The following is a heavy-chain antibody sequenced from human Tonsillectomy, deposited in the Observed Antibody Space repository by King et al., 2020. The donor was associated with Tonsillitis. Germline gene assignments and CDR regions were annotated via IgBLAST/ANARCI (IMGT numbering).Heavy chain of an antibody. CDR1: GFTFRTYC. J-gene: IGHJ4*02. D-gene: IGHD3-22*01. V-gene: IGHV3-7*01. CDR3: ASYYDSSGSSGFDY. CDR2: IKQYGSEK. Sequence: VQLVESGGCLVQPGGSLRLSCAASGFTFRTYCMPWVRQAPGTGREWVDYIKQYGSEKYYVVSAKGRFTISRDNAKNSLYLQMNSLRAEDTAVYYCASYYDSSGSSGFDYWGQGTLVTVSS.